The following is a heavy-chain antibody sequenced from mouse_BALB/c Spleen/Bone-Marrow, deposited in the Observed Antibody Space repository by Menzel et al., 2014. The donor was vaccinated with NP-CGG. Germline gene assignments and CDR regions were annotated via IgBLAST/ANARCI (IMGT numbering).Heavy chain of an antibody. J-gene: IGHJ4*01. V-gene: IGHV5-17*02. D-gene: IGHD1-1*01. CDR1: GITFSSFG. Sequence: EVMLVESGGGLVQPGGSRKLSCAASGITFSSFGMHWIRQAPEKRPEWVAYISSGSSTIYYADTVKGRFTISRDNPKNTLFLQMTSLRSEDTAMYYCARDYGYAMDYWGQGTSVTVSS. CDR3: ARDYGYAMDY. CDR2: ISSGSSTI.